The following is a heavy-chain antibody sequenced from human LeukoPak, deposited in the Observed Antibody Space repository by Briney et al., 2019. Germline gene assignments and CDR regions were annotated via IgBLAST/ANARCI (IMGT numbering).Heavy chain of an antibody. J-gene: IGHJ4*02. CDR1: GFTFSDYY. D-gene: IGHD4-17*01. V-gene: IGHV3-11*04. CDR3: ASADDYGDYSNFDY. CDR2: ISSSGSTI. Sequence: GGSLRLSCAASGFTFSDYYMSWIRQAPGKGLEWVSYISSSGSTIYYADSVKGRFTISRDNAKNSLYLQMNSLRAEDTAVYYCASADDYGDYSNFDYWGQGTLVTVSS.